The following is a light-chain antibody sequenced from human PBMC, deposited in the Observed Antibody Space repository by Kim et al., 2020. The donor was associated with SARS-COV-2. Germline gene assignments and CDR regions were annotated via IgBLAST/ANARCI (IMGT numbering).Light chain of an antibody. CDR1: QSIGSN. Sequence: EIVMTQSPATLSVSPGERVTLSCRASQSIGSNFAWYQHIPGQAPRLLIYRASTRATGVPDRFTGSGSGTEFTLTISSLQSEDFAVYYCQQYNDWPPTFTFGQGTKLEI. CDR3: QQYNDWPPTFT. CDR2: RAS. V-gene: IGKV3-15*01. J-gene: IGKJ2*01.